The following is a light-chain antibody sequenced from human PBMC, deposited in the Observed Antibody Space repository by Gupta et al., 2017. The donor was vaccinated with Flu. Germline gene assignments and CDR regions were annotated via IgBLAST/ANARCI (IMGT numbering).Light chain of an antibody. J-gene: IGKJ2*01. CDR2: VVS. CDR1: QDIGSY. V-gene: IGKV1-9*01. CDR3: QQVNTYPRNT. Sequence: DIQLTQSPSFLSASVGDRVTISCRASQDIGSYLAWYQQKPGKAPKLLIYVVSTLQSGVPSRFGGSGYGTEFTLTISSRQPEDFATYYCQQVNTYPRNTFGQGTKVEIK.